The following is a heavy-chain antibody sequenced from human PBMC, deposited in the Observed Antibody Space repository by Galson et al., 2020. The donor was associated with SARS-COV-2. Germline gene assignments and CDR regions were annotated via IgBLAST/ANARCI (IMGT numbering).Heavy chain of an antibody. J-gene: IGHJ5*01. V-gene: IGHV4-61*09. CDR2: RDTSGGVRGST. Sequence: NSAETLCRTCTGAGAPRTSGSGAWTWSRQPAGGGLEWIGHRDTSGGVRGSTEYKPSLRGRVTISVDTSKKQFSLKLTSVTAADTAHYYCARQFNIGWYLGDSSGQGTLVTVSS. CDR1: GAPRTSGSGA. CDR3: ARQFNIGWYLGDS. D-gene: IGHD2-15*01.